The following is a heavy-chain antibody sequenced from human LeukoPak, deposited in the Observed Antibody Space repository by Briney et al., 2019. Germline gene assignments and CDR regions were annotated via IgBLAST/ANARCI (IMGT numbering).Heavy chain of an antibody. CDR1: GYTFTGYY. J-gene: IGHJ4*02. D-gene: IGHD5-24*01. CDR2: INPNSGGT. Sequence: ASVKVSCKASGYTFTGYYMHWVRQAPGQGLEWMGWINPNSGGTNYAQKFQGRVTMTRDTSISTAYMEPSRLRSDDTAVYYCARDPGRDGYNLYFDYWGQGTLVTVSS. CDR3: ARDPGRDGYNLYFDY. V-gene: IGHV1-2*02.